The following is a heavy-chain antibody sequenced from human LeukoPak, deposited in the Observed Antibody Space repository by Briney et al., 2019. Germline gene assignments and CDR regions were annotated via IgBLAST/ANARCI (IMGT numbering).Heavy chain of an antibody. Sequence: SETLSLTCAVYGGSFSGYYWSWIRQPPGKGLEWIGEINHSGSTNYNPSLKSRVTISVDTSKNQFSLKLSSVTAADTAVYYCARRLKYDYYGSGRYFDYWGQGTLVTVSS. V-gene: IGHV4-34*01. J-gene: IGHJ4*02. D-gene: IGHD3-10*01. CDR3: ARRLKYDYYGSGRYFDY. CDR2: INHSGST. CDR1: GGSFSGYY.